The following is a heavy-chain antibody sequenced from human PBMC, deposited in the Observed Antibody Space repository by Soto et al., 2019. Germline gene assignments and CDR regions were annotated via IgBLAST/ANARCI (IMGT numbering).Heavy chain of an antibody. J-gene: IGHJ6*02. CDR2: MFHSGST. CDR3: AKKNDYAIDA. Sequence: QVQLQESGPGLVKPSGTLSLTCVVSGASISDSHWWTWVRQPPGKGLEWIGEMFHSGSTNYNPTPKRRVARSTDKARNQFSLKLNPVTPADTAGYYWAKKNDYAIDAWGQGTTVTVSS. CDR1: GASISDSHW. V-gene: IGHV4-4*02.